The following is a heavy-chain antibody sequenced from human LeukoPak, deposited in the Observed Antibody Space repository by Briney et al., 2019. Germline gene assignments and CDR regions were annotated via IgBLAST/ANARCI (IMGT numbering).Heavy chain of an antibody. J-gene: IGHJ4*02. D-gene: IGHD3-3*01. Sequence: SETLSLTCTVSGGSISSYYWSWIRQPPGKGLEWIGYIFHSGSTKYNPSLKSRVTISVDTSKNQFSLKLSSVTAADTAVYYCARTITIFGALGYFDYWGQGTLVTVSS. CDR3: ARTITIFGALGYFDY. CDR2: IFHSGST. CDR1: GGSISSYY. V-gene: IGHV4-59*12.